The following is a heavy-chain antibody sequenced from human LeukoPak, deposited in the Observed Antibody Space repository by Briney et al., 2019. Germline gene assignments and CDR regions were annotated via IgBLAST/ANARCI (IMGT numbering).Heavy chain of an antibody. D-gene: IGHD3-10*01. CDR1: GGSISSDY. Sequence: SETLSLTCTVSGGSISSDYCSWIRQPPGKGLEWIGYIYYSGSTNYNPSLKSRVTISVDTSKNQFSLKLSSVTAADTAVYYCARVRYYYGSGSYLNWFDPWGQGTLVTVSS. J-gene: IGHJ5*02. CDR2: IYYSGST. V-gene: IGHV4-59*01. CDR3: ARVRYYYGSGSYLNWFDP.